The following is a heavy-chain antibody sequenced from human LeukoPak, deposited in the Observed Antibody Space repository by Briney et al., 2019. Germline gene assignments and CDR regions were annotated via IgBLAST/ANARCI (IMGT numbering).Heavy chain of an antibody. CDR1: GFTFSSYS. CDR3: ARRITMIADAFDI. D-gene: IGHD3-22*01. V-gene: IGHV3-21*01. J-gene: IGHJ3*02. CDR2: ISSSSSYI. Sequence: PGGSLRLSCAASGFTFSSYSMNWVRPAPGKGLEWVSSISSSSSYIYYADSVKGRFTISRDNAKNSLYLQMNSLRAEDTAVYYCARRITMIADAFDIWGQGTMVTVSS.